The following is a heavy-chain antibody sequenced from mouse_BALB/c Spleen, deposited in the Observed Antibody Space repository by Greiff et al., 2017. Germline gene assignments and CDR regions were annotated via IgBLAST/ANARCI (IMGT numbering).Heavy chain of an antibody. D-gene: IGHD3-2*01. CDR3: ARDRGQLGLRAWFAY. CDR1: GFTFSSYA. V-gene: IGHV5-9-4*01. CDR2: ISSGGSYT. J-gene: IGHJ3*01. Sequence: EVNVVESGGGLVKPGGSLKLSCAASGFTFSSYAMSWVRQSPEKRLEWVAEISSGGSYTYYPDTVTGRFTISRDNAKNTLYLEMSSLRSEDTAMYYCARDRGQLGLRAWFAYWGQGTLVTVSA.